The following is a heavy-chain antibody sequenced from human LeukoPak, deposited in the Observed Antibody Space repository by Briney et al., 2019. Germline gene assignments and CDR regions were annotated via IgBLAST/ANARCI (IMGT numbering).Heavy chain of an antibody. D-gene: IGHD3-10*01. CDR1: GFTFSTYT. V-gene: IGHV3-21*01. CDR3: ARDTYYGSGKYGMDV. CDR2: ISSSTTYM. Sequence: GGSLRLSCAASGFTFSTYTMNWVRQAPGKGLEWVASISSSTTYMYYADSLKGRFTISRDNAKNSLYLQMNSLRAEDTAVYYCARDTYYGSGKYGMDVWGQGTTVTVSS. J-gene: IGHJ6*02.